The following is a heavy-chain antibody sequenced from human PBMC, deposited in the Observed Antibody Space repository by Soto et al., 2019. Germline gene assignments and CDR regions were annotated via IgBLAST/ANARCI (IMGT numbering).Heavy chain of an antibody. CDR3: ARETGTLYFYYYGMDV. Sequence: QVQLVQSGAEVKRPGSSVRVSCKASGGTFKTYAITWVRQAPGRGLEWMGGIIPLFGSANYSQNFXGXVXIXXDESTNTAYMELTSLRSEDTAVYYCARETGTLYFYYYGMDVWGQGTTVTVSS. CDR1: GGTFKTYA. D-gene: IGHD1-1*01. J-gene: IGHJ6*02. V-gene: IGHV1-69*05. CDR2: IIPLFGSA.